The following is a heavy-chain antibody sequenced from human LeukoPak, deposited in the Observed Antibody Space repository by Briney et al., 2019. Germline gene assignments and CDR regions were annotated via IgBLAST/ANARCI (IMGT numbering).Heavy chain of an antibody. CDR1: GFTFSNYA. D-gene: IGHD4-11*01. CDR2: ISGSGGST. J-gene: IGHJ4*02. CDR3: AKSPASYSNQLHY. V-gene: IGHV3-23*01. Sequence: GGSLRLSCTASGFTFSNYAMSWVRQAPGKGLEWVSSISGSGGSTYNADSVQGRFTISRDNSKNTLYLQMNSLRAEDTAVYYCAKSPASYSNQLHYWGQGTLVTVSS.